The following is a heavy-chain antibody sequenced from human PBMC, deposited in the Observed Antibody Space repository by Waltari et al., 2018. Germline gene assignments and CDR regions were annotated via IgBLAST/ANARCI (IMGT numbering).Heavy chain of an antibody. CDR3: ATYIGASVGTAAFDV. D-gene: IGHD5-12*01. CDR2: VSYSGTT. Sequence: QLQLQESGPRLVRPSETLSLICRVSGVSITINSHYWAWIRQSPGQGLEWIGTVSYSGTTYISPSLKSRVSVSRDTSKNQVSLILGSVTAADMAVYYCATYIGASVGTAAFDVWGQGTMVTVSS. V-gene: IGHV4-39*01. CDR1: GVSITINSHY. J-gene: IGHJ3*01.